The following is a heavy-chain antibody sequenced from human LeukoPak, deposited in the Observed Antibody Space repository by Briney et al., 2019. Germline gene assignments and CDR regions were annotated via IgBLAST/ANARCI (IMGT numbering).Heavy chain of an antibody. CDR1: GFTFSSYW. Sequence: GGSLRLSCAASGFTFSSYWMNWVRQAPGKGLEWVANIKQDGSERYYVDSVKGRFTISRDSAKNSLYLQMNSLRAEDTALYHCARGIAAAAYNAFDIWGQGTMVTVSS. D-gene: IGHD6-13*01. J-gene: IGHJ3*02. V-gene: IGHV3-7*03. CDR3: ARGIAAAAYNAFDI. CDR2: IKQDGSER.